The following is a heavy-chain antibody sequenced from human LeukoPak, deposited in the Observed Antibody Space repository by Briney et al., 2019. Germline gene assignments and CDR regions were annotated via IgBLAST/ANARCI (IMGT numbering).Heavy chain of an antibody. D-gene: IGHD4-17*01. J-gene: IGHJ4*02. Sequence: PGGSLRLSCSASGFTFSSYSMNWVRQAPGKGLEWVSSISSSSSYIYYADSVKGRFTISRDNAKNSLYLQMNSLRAEDTAVYYCARVDYGDYEVDYWGQGTLVTVSS. CDR2: ISSSSSYI. V-gene: IGHV3-21*01. CDR3: ARVDYGDYEVDY. CDR1: GFTFSSYS.